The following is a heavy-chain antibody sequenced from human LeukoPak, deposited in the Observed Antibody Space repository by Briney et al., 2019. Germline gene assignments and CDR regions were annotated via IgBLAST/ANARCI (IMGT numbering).Heavy chain of an antibody. J-gene: IGHJ5*02. CDR2: IYHSGST. D-gene: IGHD3-10*01. CDR3: ASIMVRGS. Sequence: SETLSLTCTVSGGSISSYYWSWIRQPPGKGLEWIGEIYHSGSTNYNPSLKSRVTISVDKSKNQFSLKLCSVTAADTAVYYCASIMVRGSWGQGTLVTVSS. CDR1: GGSISSYY. V-gene: IGHV4-59*12.